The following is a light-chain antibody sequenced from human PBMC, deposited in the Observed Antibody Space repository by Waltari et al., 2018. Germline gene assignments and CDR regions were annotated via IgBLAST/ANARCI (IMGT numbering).Light chain of an antibody. V-gene: IGKV2-28*01. CDR2: LGS. CDR3: MQALQTPIT. J-gene: IGKJ5*01. Sequence: DIVLTQSPLSLPVSPGEPASISCRSSQSLVYTNGYQYLDWYLQKPGQSPRLLIYLGSNRASGVPDRFSGSGLGTDFTLKISRVEAEDVGVYYCMQALQTPITFGQGTRLEIK. CDR1: QSLVYTNGYQY.